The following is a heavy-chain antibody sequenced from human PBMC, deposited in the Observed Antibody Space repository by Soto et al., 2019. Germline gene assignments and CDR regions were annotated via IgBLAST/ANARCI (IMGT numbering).Heavy chain of an antibody. Sequence: GGSLRLSCAASGFTFSSYSMNWVRQAPGKGLEWVSSISSSSSYIYYAHSVKGRFTVSRDNAKNSLYLQMNSLRAEDTAVYYCVRGRYCSGGSCYGPYYLDYYMDVWGKGTTVTVSS. CDR2: ISSSSSYI. CDR1: GFTFSSYS. J-gene: IGHJ6*03. V-gene: IGHV3-21*01. CDR3: VRGRYCSGGSCYGPYYLDYYMDV. D-gene: IGHD2-15*01.